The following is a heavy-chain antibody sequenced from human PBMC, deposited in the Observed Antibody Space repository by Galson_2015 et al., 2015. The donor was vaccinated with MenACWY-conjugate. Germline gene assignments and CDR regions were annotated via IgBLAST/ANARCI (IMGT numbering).Heavy chain of an antibody. V-gene: IGHV4-59*01. CDR2: IYYSGTT. CDR1: GASISYYY. CDR3: ARGPTRFYFDN. J-gene: IGHJ4*02. Sequence: SETLSLTCTVSGASISYYYCSWIRQSPGKGLEWIGHIYYSGTTNYNPSLKSRVTMSIDTSKNQFSLNLSSVTAADTAVYYCARGPTRFYFDNWGPGTL. D-gene: IGHD5-24*01.